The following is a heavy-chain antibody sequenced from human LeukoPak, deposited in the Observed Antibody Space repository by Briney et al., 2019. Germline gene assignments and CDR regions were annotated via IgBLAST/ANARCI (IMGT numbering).Heavy chain of an antibody. D-gene: IGHD3-10*01. Sequence: GRSLRLSCAASGFTFSSYGVHWVRQAPGKGLEWVAVISYDGSNKYYADSVEGRFTISRDNSKNTLYLQMNSLRAEDTAVYYCAKGGGSGFVDYWGQGTLVTVSS. CDR3: AKGGGSGFVDY. V-gene: IGHV3-30*18. CDR1: GFTFSSYG. J-gene: IGHJ4*02. CDR2: ISYDGSNK.